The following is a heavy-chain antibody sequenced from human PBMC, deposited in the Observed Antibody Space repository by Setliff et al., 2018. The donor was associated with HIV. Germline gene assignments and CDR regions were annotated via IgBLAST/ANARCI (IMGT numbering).Heavy chain of an antibody. CDR3: AIAPLESMMTTANYFDS. CDR1: GGSINNYC. Sequence: PSETLSLTCTVSGGSINNYCCSWIRQPPGKGLEWIGYFCYTGSSNYNRALKSRVTMSLDRSKSQFSLRLHSVTAADTAVYYCAIAPLESMMTTANYFDSWGQGTLVTVSS. CDR2: FCYTGSS. D-gene: IGHD4-17*01. V-gene: IGHV4-59*12. J-gene: IGHJ4*02.